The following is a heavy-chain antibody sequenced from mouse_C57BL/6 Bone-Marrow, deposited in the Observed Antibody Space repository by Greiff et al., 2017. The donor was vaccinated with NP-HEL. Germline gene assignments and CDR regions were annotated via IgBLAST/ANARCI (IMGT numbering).Heavy chain of an antibody. CDR3: ASPYDYGVAWYAY. Sequence: EVQRVESGGDLVKPGGSLKLSCAASGFTFSSYGMSWVRQTPDKRLEWVATISSGGSYTYYPDSVKGRSTLSTDTAKNTPYLQMSSLKPEDTAIYYCASPYDYGVAWYAYWDQGNRITVSA. V-gene: IGHV5-6*01. CDR2: ISSGGSYT. J-gene: IGHJ3*01. D-gene: IGHD2-4*01. CDR1: GFTFSSYG.